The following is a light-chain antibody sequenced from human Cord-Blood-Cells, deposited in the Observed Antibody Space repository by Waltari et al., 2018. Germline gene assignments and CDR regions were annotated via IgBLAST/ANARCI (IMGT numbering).Light chain of an antibody. CDR3: QVWDSSSDHVG. V-gene: IGLV3-21*04. CDR1: NSGSKS. Sequence: SYVLTQPPSVSVAPGKTARITCGGNNSGSKSVHWYQRKPGQAPVLVIYYDSDRPSGIPERFSGSNSWNTATLSISRVEAGDEADYYCQVWDSSSDHVGFGGGTKLTVL. CDR2: YDS. J-gene: IGLJ2*01.